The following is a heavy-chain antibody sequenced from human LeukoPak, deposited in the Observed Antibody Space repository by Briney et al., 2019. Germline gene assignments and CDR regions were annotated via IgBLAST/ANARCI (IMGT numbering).Heavy chain of an antibody. D-gene: IGHD1-26*01. V-gene: IGHV3-30*02. CDR3: ARVVGSGSYNDDYNWFDP. CDR1: GFTFSSYA. CDR2: IRYDGSNK. Sequence: PGGSLRLSCAASGFTFSSYAMSWVRQAPGKGLEWVAFIRYDGSNKYYADSVKGRFTISRDNSKNTPYLQMNSLRAEDTAVYYCARVVGSGSYNDDYNWFDPWGQGTLVTVSS. J-gene: IGHJ5*02.